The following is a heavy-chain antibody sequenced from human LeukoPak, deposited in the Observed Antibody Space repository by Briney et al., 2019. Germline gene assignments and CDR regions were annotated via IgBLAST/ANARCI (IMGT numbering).Heavy chain of an antibody. Sequence: GGSLRLSCAASGFSFSGHWMNWVRQPPGKGLEWVANIKADGSEKYYVDSVKGRFTISRDDAKRTVDLQMNSLRAEDTAVYYCASMGFQDYWGQGTLVTVSS. CDR3: ASMGFQDY. CDR1: GFSFSGHW. D-gene: IGHD3-10*01. CDR2: IKADGSEK. J-gene: IGHJ4*02. V-gene: IGHV3-7*02.